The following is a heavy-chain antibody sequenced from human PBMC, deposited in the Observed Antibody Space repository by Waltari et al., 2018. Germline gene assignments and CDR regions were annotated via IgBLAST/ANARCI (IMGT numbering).Heavy chain of an antibody. Sequence: QVQLQESGPGLVKPSHTLALTCTVSGGSISTGRSYRSWIRQPAGKGLEWIGRIYPSGRTNSNPSLKSRVTISVDTSKNQFSLKLSSVTAADTAVYYCARSGRNYYFDYWGQGTLVTVSS. CDR3: ARSGRNYYFDY. J-gene: IGHJ4*02. CDR2: IYPSGRT. V-gene: IGHV4-61*02. CDR1: GGSISTGRSY.